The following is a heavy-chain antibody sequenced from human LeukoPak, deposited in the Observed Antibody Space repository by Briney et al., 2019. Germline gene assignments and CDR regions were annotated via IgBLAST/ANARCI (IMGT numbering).Heavy chain of an antibody. CDR1: GGSISSYY. Sequence: SETLSLTCTVSGGSISSYYWSWIRQPPGKGLEWIGYIYYSGSTNYNPSLKSRVTISVDTSKNQFSLKLSSVTAADTAVYYCARGGRYDFWSGYHHPSLGWDVWGKGTTVTVSS. CDR3: ARGGRYDFWSGYHHPSLGWDV. D-gene: IGHD3-3*01. V-gene: IGHV4-59*01. CDR2: IYYSGST. J-gene: IGHJ6*04.